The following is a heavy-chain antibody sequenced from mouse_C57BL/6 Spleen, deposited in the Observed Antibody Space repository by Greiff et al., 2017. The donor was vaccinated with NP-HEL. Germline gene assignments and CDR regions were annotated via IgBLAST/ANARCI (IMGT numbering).Heavy chain of an antibody. J-gene: IGHJ2*01. CDR3: ARRGYGYVGYFDY. D-gene: IGHD2-2*01. V-gene: IGHV1-26*01. CDR2: INPNNGGT. Sequence: EVQLQQSGPELVKPGASVKISCKASGYTFTDYYMNWVKQSHGKSLEWIGDINPNNGGTSYNQKFKGKATLTVDKSSRTAYMELRSLTSEDSAVYYCARRGYGYVGYFDYWGQGTTLTVSS. CDR1: GYTFTDYY.